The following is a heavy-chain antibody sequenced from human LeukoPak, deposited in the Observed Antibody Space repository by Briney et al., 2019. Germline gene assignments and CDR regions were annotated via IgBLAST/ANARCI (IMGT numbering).Heavy chain of an antibody. J-gene: IGHJ4*02. Sequence: GGSMTLSCAVAGFTFSNAWMRWVRPPPGEGLEWVGCIISKADEGTPDYAEPVKGRLTISRDASKNTLYLPMNRLTTEDTAVRDGDTYRRVGATGDDYWGQGTLVTVSS. D-gene: IGHD1-26*01. V-gene: IGHV3-15*01. CDR1: GFTFSNAW. CDR2: IISKADEGTP. CDR3: DTYRRVGATGDDY.